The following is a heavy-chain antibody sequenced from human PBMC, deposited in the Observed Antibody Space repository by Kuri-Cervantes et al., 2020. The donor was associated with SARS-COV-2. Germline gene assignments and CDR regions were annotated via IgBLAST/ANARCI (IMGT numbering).Heavy chain of an antibody. J-gene: IGHJ5*02. CDR3: ARDPKLGLPPA. D-gene: IGHD1-7*01. CDR2: ISSSGSTI. Sequence: LSLTCAASGLTFSSYEMNWVRQAPGKGLEWVSYISSSGSTIYYADSVKGRFTISRDNAKNSLYLQMNSLRAEDTAVYYCARDPKLGLPPAWGQGTLVTVSS. CDR1: GLTFSSYE. V-gene: IGHV3-48*03.